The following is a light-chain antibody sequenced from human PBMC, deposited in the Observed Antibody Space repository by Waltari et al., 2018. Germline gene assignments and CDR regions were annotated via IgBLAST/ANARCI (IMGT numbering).Light chain of an antibody. CDR2: DVY. CDR3: SSHARPNSFGRV. CDR1: NVYYS. J-gene: IGLJ3*02. V-gene: IGLV2-14*03. Sequence: QSALTQPASVSGSPGQSITISCTGPNVYYSVSWFQQHPGKAPKLIIYDVYRRPSGVSDRFSGSKSGNTASLAISGLQTEDEAEYFCSSHARPNSFGRVFGGGTKLTVL.